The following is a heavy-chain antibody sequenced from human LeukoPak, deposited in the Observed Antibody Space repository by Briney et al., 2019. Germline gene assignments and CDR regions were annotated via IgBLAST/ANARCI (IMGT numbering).Heavy chain of an antibody. D-gene: IGHD3-22*01. CDR1: GGSISSSSYY. V-gene: IGHV4-61*02. CDR2: IYTSGSN. Sequence: SETLSLTCTVSGGSISSSSYYWVWIRQPAGKGLEWIGRIYTSGSNNYNPSLKSRVTIPVDTSKNQLSLKLSSVTAADTAVYYCARSYYYDSSGYYDDYWGQGTLVTVSS. CDR3: ARSYYYDSSGYYDDY. J-gene: IGHJ4*02.